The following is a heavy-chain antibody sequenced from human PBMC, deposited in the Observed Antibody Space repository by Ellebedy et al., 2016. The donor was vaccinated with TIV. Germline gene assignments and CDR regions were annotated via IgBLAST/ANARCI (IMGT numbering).Heavy chain of an antibody. CDR3: ARILDDGFSDY. CDR2: ISYSGST. Sequence: SETLSLTCTVSGGSISSYYWSWIRQPPGKGLEWIGYISYSGSTNYNPSLKSRVTISVDTSKNQFSLKLRSVTAADTAIYYCARILDDGFSDYWGQGTLVTVSS. CDR1: GGSISSYY. V-gene: IGHV4-59*01. D-gene: IGHD1-1*01. J-gene: IGHJ4*02.